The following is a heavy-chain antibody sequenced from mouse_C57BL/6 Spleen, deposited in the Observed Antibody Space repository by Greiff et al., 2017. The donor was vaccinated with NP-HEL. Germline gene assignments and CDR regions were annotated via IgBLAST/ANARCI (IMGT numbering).Heavy chain of an antibody. CDR3: ARDYYGSSSPDY. V-gene: IGHV1-59*01. D-gene: IGHD1-1*01. J-gene: IGHJ2*01. CDR1: GYTFTSYW. CDR2: IDPSDSYT. Sequence: QVQLQQPGAELVRPGTSVKLSCKASGYTFTSYWMHWVKQRPGQGLEWIGVIDPSDSYTNYNQKFKGKATLTVDTSSSTAYMQLSSLTSEDSAVYYCARDYYGSSSPDYWGQGTTLTVSS.